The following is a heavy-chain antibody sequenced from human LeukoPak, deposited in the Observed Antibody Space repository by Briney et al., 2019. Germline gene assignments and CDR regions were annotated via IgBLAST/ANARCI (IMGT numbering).Heavy chain of an antibody. CDR3: ARGYYYDSSWFDP. Sequence: PGGSLRLSCAASGFTFSDYYMSWIRQAPGKGLEWGSYISSSGSTIYYADSVKGRFTISRDNAKNSLYLQMNSLRAEDTAVYYCARGYYYDSSWFDPWGQGTLVTVSS. J-gene: IGHJ5*02. V-gene: IGHV3-11*01. CDR1: GFTFSDYY. CDR2: ISSSGSTI. D-gene: IGHD3-22*01.